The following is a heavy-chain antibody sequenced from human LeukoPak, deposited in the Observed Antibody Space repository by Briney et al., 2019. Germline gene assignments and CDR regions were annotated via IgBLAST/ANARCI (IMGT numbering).Heavy chain of an antibody. D-gene: IGHD4-23*01. CDR3: ARRGDGGRSFDY. CDR1: GFTFSSYW. J-gene: IGHJ4*02. V-gene: IGHV3-53*01. Sequence: PGGSLRLSCAASGFTFSSYWMNWARQAPGKGLEWVSLIYSSGSTYYADSVKGRFTISRDNSKNTLYLQVNSLRAEDTAVYYCARRGDGGRSFDYWGQGTLVTVSS. CDR2: IYSSGST.